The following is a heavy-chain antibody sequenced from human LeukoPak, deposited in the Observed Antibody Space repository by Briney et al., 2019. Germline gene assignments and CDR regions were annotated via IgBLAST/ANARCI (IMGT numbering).Heavy chain of an antibody. CDR3: VRIVGHTTTDF. D-gene: IGHD1-26*01. J-gene: IGHJ4*02. CDR1: GFTFSIFA. Sequence: GRSLRLSCAASGFTFSIFAMHWVRQAPGKGLEWVSFVSFDGRNKNYADSVRGRFTISRDNSKNTLYLQMNSVTYEDTAVYFCVRIVGHTTTDFWGQGTIVTVSS. V-gene: IGHV3-30-3*01. CDR2: VSFDGRNK.